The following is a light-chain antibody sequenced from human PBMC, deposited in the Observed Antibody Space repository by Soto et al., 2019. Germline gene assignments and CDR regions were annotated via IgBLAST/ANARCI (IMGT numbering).Light chain of an antibody. J-gene: IGKJ1*01. V-gene: IGKV2-30*01. Sequence: DVVMTQSPLSLPVTLGQPASISCRSSQSLVNSDGNTYLNWFQQRPGQSPRRLIYKVSNRDSGVPDRFSGSGSGTDFTLKISRVEAEDVGVYYGMQGTHWPPTFGQGTKVEIK. CDR1: QSLVNSDGNTY. CDR2: KVS. CDR3: MQGTHWPPT.